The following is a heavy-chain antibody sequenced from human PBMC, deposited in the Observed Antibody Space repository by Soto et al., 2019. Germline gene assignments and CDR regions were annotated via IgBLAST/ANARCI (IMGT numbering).Heavy chain of an antibody. D-gene: IGHD3-3*01. Sequence: EVQLVESGGGLVQPGGSLRLSCAASEFIFSNYWMHWVRQAPGKGLVWVARINSDGSTTSYADSVKGRFTISRDNAKNTLYLLMNSLRGEDTAVYFCARVRVHEWYFDYWGQGNLVTVSS. CDR2: INSDGSTT. CDR3: ARVRVHEWYFDY. J-gene: IGHJ4*02. V-gene: IGHV3-74*01. CDR1: EFIFSNYW.